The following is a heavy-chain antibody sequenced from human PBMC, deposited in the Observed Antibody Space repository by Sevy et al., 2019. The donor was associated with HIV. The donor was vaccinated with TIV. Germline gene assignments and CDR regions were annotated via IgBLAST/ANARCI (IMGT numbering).Heavy chain of an antibody. CDR2: ISSSSSYI. CDR3: ARAIAAAGMDGPSRYMDV. CDR1: GFTFSSYS. Sequence: GGSLRLSCAASGFTFSSYSMNWVRQAPGKGLEWVSSISSSSSYIYYADSVKGRFTISRDNAKNSLYLQMNSLRAEDTAVYYCARAIAAAGMDGPSRYMDVWGKGTTVTVSS. V-gene: IGHV3-21*01. D-gene: IGHD6-13*01. J-gene: IGHJ6*03.